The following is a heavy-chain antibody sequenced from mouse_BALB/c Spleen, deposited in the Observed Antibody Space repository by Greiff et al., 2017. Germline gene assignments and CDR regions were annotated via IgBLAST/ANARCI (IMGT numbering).Heavy chain of an antibody. V-gene: IGHV5-17*02. D-gene: IGHD1-1*01. CDR1: GFTFSSFG. CDR2: ISSGSSTI. CDR3: ARSGLRSSCAY. Sequence: EVMVVESGGGLVQPGGSRKLSCAASGFTFSSFGLHWVRQAPEKGLEWVAYISSGSSTIYYADTVKGRFTISRDNPKNTLFLQMTSLRSEDTAMYYCARSGLRSSCAYWGQGTLVTVSA. J-gene: IGHJ3*01.